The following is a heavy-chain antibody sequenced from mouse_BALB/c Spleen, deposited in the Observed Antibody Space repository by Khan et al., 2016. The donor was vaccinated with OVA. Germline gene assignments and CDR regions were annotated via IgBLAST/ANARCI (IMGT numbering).Heavy chain of an antibody. Sequence: VQLQQSGAELARPGASVKMSCKASGYTFTSNTMHWVKQRPGQGLEWIGYINPRSSYTNYNQKFKDKATLTADKSSSTAYMQLSSLTFEDSAVYYGARRTTGYAMDYWGQGTSVTVSS. CDR1: GYTFTSNT. CDR2: INPRSSYT. J-gene: IGHJ4*01. V-gene: IGHV1-4*01. CDR3: ARRTTGYAMDY. D-gene: IGHD2-14*01.